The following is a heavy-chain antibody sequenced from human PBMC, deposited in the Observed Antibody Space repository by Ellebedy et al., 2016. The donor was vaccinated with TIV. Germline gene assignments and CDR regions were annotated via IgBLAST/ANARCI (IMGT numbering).Heavy chain of an antibody. J-gene: IGHJ4*02. CDR2: IKPKNGGT. CDR1: GYTFTGYY. CDR3: ARDGACGGDCYGDNY. V-gene: IGHV1-2*02. Sequence: AASVKVSCKASGYTFTGYYIHWVRQAPGQGLEWMGWIKPKNGGTNYAQKFQGRVTMTRDTSISTAYMELSWLRSDDTAVYYCARDGACGGDCYGDNYWGQGSLVTVSS. D-gene: IGHD2-21*02.